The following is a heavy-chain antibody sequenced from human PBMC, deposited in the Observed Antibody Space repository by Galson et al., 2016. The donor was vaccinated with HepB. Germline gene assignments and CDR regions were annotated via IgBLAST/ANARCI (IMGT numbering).Heavy chain of an antibody. CDR3: AGSSSRSYYFGINV. V-gene: IGHV3-33*01. J-gene: IGHJ6*02. CDR2: IWYDGQTK. CDR1: GFTFSSYG. D-gene: IGHD6-13*01. Sequence: SLRLSCAASGFTFSSYGMHWVRQAPGKGLEWVAVIWYDGQTKYYADSVKGRFTISRDNSKNTLYLQVNSLRVEGTAVYYCAGSSSRSYYFGINVWGQGTTVTVSS.